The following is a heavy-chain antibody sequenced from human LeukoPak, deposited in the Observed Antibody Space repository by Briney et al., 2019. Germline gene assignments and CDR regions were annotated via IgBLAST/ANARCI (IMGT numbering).Heavy chain of an antibody. J-gene: IGHJ3*02. CDR2: IYYSGST. CDR1: GGSISSGGYY. D-gene: IGHD5-24*01. CDR3: ARGWAQESSDAFDI. Sequence: KASETLSLTCTVSGGSISSGGYYWSWIRQPPGKGLEWIGSIYYSGSTYYNPSLKSRVTVSVDTSKNQFSLKLSSVTAADTAVYYCARGWAQESSDAFDIWGQGTMVTVSS. V-gene: IGHV4-39*07.